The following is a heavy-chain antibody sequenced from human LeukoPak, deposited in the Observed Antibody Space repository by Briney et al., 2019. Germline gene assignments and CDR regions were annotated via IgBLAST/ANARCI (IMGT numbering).Heavy chain of an antibody. CDR2: IYYSGST. J-gene: IGHJ4*02. V-gene: IGHV4-59*01. D-gene: IGHD3-10*01. CDR1: GGPISSYY. Sequence: PSETLSLTCTVSGGPISSYYWSWIRQPPGKGLEWIGYIYYSGSTNYNPSLKSRVTISVDTSKNQFSLKLSSVTAADTAVYYCARDSGSGTDYWGQGTLVTVSS. CDR3: ARDSGSGTDY.